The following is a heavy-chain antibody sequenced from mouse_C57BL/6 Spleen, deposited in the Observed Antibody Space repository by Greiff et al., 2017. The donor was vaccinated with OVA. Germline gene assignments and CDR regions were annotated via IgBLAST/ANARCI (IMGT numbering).Heavy chain of an antibody. V-gene: IGHV5-17*01. J-gene: IGHJ3*01. CDR3: ASLLGFAY. D-gene: IGHD4-1*01. CDR1: GFTFSDYG. Sequence: EVQLVESGGGLVKPGGSLKLSCAASGFTFSDYGMHWVRQAPEKGLEWVAYISSGSSTTYYADTVKGRFTISRDNAKNTLFLQMTSLRSEDTAMYYCASLLGFAYWGQGTLVTVSA. CDR2: ISSGSSTT.